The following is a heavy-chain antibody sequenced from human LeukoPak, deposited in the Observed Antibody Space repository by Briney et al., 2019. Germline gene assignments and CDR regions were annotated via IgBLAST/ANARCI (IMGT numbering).Heavy chain of an antibody. J-gene: IGHJ4*02. Sequence: ASVKVSCKASGYTFINYAITWLRQAPGQGLEWMGRINPNSGGTNYAQKFQDRVTMTRDTSISTTYMELSRLRSDDTAVYYCARVWDFGSGNYPSDYWGQGTLVTVSS. CDR3: ARVWDFGSGNYPSDY. CDR1: GYTFINYA. V-gene: IGHV1-2*06. D-gene: IGHD3-10*01. CDR2: INPNSGGT.